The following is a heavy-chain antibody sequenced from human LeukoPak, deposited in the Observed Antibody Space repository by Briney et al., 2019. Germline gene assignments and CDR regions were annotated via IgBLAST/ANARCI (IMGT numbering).Heavy chain of an antibody. Sequence: GGSLRLSCAASGFTFSSYAMSWVRQAPGKGLEWVSAIISSGVSTYYADSVKGRFTISRENSNNTLYLQMNSLRAEDTAVYYCAKDITMVRGVIPTDYWGQGTLVTVSS. CDR3: AKDITMVRGVIPTDY. J-gene: IGHJ4*02. CDR2: IISSGVST. V-gene: IGHV3-23*01. CDR1: GFTFSSYA. D-gene: IGHD3-10*01.